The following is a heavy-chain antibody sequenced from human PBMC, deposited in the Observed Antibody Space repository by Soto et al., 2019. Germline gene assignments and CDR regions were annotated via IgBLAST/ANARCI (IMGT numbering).Heavy chain of an antibody. Sequence: EGSLRLSCAASGFTFSDYYMSWIRQAPGKGLGRVSYISSSGSTIYYADSVKGRFTISRDNAKNSLYLQMNSLRSEDTAPYYFARDKSGGSWYHILSDMDVWSQGTMVAVSS. J-gene: IGHJ6*02. CDR3: ARDKSGGSWYHILSDMDV. D-gene: IGHD6-13*01. V-gene: IGHV3-11*01. CDR1: GFTFSDYY. CDR2: ISSSGSTI.